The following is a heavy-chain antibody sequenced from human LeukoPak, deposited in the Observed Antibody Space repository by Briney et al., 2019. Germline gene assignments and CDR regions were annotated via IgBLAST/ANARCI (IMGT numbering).Heavy chain of an antibody. D-gene: IGHD3-22*01. V-gene: IGHV3-23*01. Sequence: PGGSLRLSCAASGFTFSSYSMNWVRQAPGKGLEWVSAISGSGGSIYYADSVKGRFTISRDNSKNTLYLQMNSLRAEDTAVYYCAKPDGYYDSSGYSSYWGQGTLVTVSS. CDR2: ISGSGGSI. J-gene: IGHJ4*02. CDR1: GFTFSSYS. CDR3: AKPDGYYDSSGYSSY.